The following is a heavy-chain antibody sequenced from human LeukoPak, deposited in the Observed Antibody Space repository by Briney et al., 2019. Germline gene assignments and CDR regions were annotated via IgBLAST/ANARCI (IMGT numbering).Heavy chain of an antibody. J-gene: IGHJ3*02. CDR3: ARGSTYYYDSSGYYPDAFDI. CDR1: GFTFSSYA. CDR2: ISSSSSYI. Sequence: GGSLRLSCVVSGFTFSSYAMNWVRQAPGKGLEWVSSISSSSSYIYYADSVKGRFTISRDNAKNSLYLQMNSLRAEDAAVYYCARGSTYYYDSSGYYPDAFDIWGQGTMVTVSS. D-gene: IGHD3-22*01. V-gene: IGHV3-21*01.